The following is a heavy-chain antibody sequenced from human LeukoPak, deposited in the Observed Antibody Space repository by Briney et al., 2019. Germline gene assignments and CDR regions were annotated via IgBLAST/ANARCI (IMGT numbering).Heavy chain of an antibody. V-gene: IGHV3-74*01. CDR3: ARDLGQYYDTSDNWFDP. J-gene: IGHJ5*02. Sequence: QSGGSLRLSCAASGFTFSNYWMHWVRQAPGKGLVWVSRINSDGINTSYADSVKGRFTISRDNAKNTLNLQMNSLRAEDTAVYYCARDLGQYYDTSDNWFDPWGQGTLVTASS. CDR1: GFTFSNYW. CDR2: INSDGINT. D-gene: IGHD3-22*01.